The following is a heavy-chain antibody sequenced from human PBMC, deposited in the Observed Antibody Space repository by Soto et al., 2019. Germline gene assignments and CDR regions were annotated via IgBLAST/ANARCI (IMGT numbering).Heavy chain of an antibody. V-gene: IGHV3-30*18. Sequence: QVQLVESGGGVVQPGRSLRLSCAASGFTFSSYGMHWVRQAPGKGLEWVALISNDGSNKYYADSVKGRFTISRDTSKNTLYLKMNSPRTEDTAVYYSAKASGDGMDVCGQRTTGTVSS. CDR1: GFTFSSYG. J-gene: IGHJ6*02. CDR3: AKASGDGMDV. D-gene: IGHD2-21*01. CDR2: ISNDGSNK.